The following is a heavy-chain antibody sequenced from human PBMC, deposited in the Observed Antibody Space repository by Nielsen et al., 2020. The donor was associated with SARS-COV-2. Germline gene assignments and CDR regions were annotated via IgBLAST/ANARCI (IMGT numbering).Heavy chain of an antibody. CDR3: ASRYCSGGSCYLDVFDI. D-gene: IGHD2-15*01. J-gene: IGHJ3*02. Sequence: GESLKISCAASGFTFSSYAMSWVRQAPGKGLEWVSAISGSGGSTYYADSVKGRFTISRDNAKNSLYLQMNSLRAEDTAVYYCASRYCSGGSCYLDVFDIWGQGTMVTVSS. V-gene: IGHV3-23*01. CDR1: GFTFSSYA. CDR2: ISGSGGST.